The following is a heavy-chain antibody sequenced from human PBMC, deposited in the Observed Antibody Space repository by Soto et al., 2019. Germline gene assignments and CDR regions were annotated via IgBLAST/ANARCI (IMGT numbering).Heavy chain of an antibody. D-gene: IGHD6-13*01. CDR1: GFTFSNAW. CDR2: IKSKTDGGTT. CDR3: TTDRSGHGTGEAAAGT. Sequence: GGSLRLSCAASGFTFSNAWMSWVRQAPGKGLEWVGRIKSKTDGGTTDYAAPVKGRFTISRDYSKNTLYLQMNSLKTADTAVYYCTTDRSGHGTGEAAAGTWGQGPLVTVSS. V-gene: IGHV3-15*01. J-gene: IGHJ4*02.